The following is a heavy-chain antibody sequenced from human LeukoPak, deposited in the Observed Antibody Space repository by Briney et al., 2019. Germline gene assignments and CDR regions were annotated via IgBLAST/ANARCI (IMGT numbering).Heavy chain of an antibody. CDR3: AREIAATGAAVDY. Sequence: WASVRVSCKASGYTFTDYYIHWVRQAPRQGLEWMGRINCITGDTRSAQKFQGRVTMTRDTSISTAYMQLSSLRSDDTAVYYCAREIAATGAAVDYWGQGILVTVSS. J-gene: IGHJ4*02. CDR2: INCITGDT. CDR1: GYTFTDYY. V-gene: IGHV1-2*06. D-gene: IGHD6-13*01.